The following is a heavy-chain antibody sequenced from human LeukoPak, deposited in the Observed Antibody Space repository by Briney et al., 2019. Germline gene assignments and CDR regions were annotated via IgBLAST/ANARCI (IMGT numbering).Heavy chain of an antibody. V-gene: IGHV4-31*03. D-gene: IGHD3-9*01. CDR2: VYHTGRI. CDR3: ARGLGDSFGFDY. J-gene: IGHJ4*02. Sequence: SETLSLTCSASGGSITSGGYYWTWIRQHPEKGLEWIGYVYHTGRIRYNPSLESRVSMSIVTSRNQFSLNLNSVTAADTAVYYCARGLGDSFGFDYWGRGTLVTVSS. CDR1: GGSITSGGYY.